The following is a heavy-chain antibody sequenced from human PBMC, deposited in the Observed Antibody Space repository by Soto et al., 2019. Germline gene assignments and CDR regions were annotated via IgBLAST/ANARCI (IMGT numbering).Heavy chain of an antibody. V-gene: IGHV3-30-3*01. D-gene: IGHD3-22*01. J-gene: IGHJ3*02. CDR2: ISYDGSNK. Sequence: GGSLRLSCAASGFTFSSYAMHWVRQAPGKGLEWVAVISYDGSNKYYADSVKGRFTISRDNSKNTLYLQMSSLRAEDTAVYYCAIVYYDSSGYYQQMRLTFDIWGQGTMVTVSS. CDR1: GFTFSSYA. CDR3: AIVYYDSSGYYQQMRLTFDI.